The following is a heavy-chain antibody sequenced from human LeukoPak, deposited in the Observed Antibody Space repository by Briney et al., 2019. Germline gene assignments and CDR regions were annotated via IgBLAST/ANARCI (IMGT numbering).Heavy chain of an antibody. CDR3: ARGYTTGLYYYYYMDV. J-gene: IGHJ6*03. CDR2: IYYSGST. CDR1: GESISGFY. D-gene: IGHD6-25*01. V-gene: IGHV4-59*01. Sequence: TSETLSLTCTVSGESISGFYWTWIRQPPGKGLEWIGYIYYSGSTNYNPSLKSRVTISEDTSKNQFSLKLSSVTAADTAVYYCARGYTTGLYYYYYMDVWGKGTTVTVSS.